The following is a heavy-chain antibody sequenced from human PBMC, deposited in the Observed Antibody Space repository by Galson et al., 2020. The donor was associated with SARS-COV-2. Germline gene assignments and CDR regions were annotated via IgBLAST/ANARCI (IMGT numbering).Heavy chain of an antibody. Sequence: ASVKVSCKASGYTFTGYYMHWVRQAPGHGLEWMGWINPNSGGTNYAQKFQGRVTMTRDTSISTAYMELSRLRSDDTAVYYCARVGAVAGYYYYYGMDVWGQGTTVTVSS. CDR2: INPNSGGT. CDR1: GYTFTGYY. V-gene: IGHV1-2*02. J-gene: IGHJ6*02. CDR3: ARVGAVAGYYYYYGMDV. D-gene: IGHD6-19*01.